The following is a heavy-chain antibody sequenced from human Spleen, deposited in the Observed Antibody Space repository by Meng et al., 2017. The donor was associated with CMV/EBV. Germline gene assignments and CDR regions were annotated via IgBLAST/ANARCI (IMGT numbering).Heavy chain of an antibody. Sequence: GFTFRDLLMAWVRQAPGKGLEWVSSISYLNNYRYYADSVKGRFTVSRDNAKNSLFLEMNSLRAEDTAVYFCARGAVVYYTNFFYFDSWGQGTLVTVSS. D-gene: IGHD4-11*01. J-gene: IGHJ4*02. CDR1: GFTFRDLL. CDR3: ARGAVVYYTNFFYFDS. V-gene: IGHV3-21*01. CDR2: ISYLNNYR.